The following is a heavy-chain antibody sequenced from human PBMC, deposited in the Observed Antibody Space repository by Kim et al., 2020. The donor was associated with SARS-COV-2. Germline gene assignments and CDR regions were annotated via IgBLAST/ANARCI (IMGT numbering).Heavy chain of an antibody. CDR2: IYYSGST. CDR1: GGSISSYY. V-gene: IGHV4-59*13. CDR3: AGSRDVVVVAANWFDP. D-gene: IGHD2-15*01. J-gene: IGHJ5*02. Sequence: SETLSLTCTVSGGSISSYYWSWIRQPPGKGLEWIGYIYYSGSTNYNPSLKSRVTISVDTSKNQFSLKLSSVIAADTAVYYCAGSRDVVVVAANWFDPWGQGTLVTVSS.